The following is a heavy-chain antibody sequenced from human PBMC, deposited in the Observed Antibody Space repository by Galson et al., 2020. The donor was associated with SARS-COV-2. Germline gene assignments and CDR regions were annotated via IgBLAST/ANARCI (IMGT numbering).Heavy chain of an antibody. CDR2: INTNTGNP. D-gene: IGHD5-18*01. J-gene: IGHJ4*02. CDR1: GYTFTSYA. Sequence: ASVKVSCKASGYTFTSYAMNWVRQAPGQGLEWMGWINTNTGNPTYAQGFTGRFVFSLDTSVSTAYLQISSLKAEDTAVYYCATSRSGYSYGQSGVFDYWGQGTLVTVSS. V-gene: IGHV7-4-1*02. CDR3: ATSRSGYSYGQSGVFDY.